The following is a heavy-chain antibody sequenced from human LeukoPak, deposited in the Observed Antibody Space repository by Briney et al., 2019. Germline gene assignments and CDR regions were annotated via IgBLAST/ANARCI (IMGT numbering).Heavy chain of an antibody. J-gene: IGHJ3*02. CDR1: GGSISSYY. V-gene: IGHV4-59*01. Sequence: SETLSLTCTVSGGSISSYYWSWIRQPPGKGLEWIGYIYYSGSTNYNPSLKSRVTISVDTSKNQFSLKLSSVTAADTAVYYCARTHYGSEDAFGIWGQGTMVTVSS. CDR2: IYYSGST. D-gene: IGHD3-10*01. CDR3: ARTHYGSEDAFGI.